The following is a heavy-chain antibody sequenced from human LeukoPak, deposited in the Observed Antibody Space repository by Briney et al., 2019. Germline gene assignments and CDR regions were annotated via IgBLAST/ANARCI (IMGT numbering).Heavy chain of an antibody. J-gene: IGHJ4*02. D-gene: IGHD3-22*01. CDR3: TRAGFYYDSSPYYRPIDY. V-gene: IGHV3-53*01. CDR1: GFTVSSNY. CDR2: IYSGGST. Sequence: GGSLRLSCAASGFTVSSNYMSWVRQAPGKGLEWVSVIYSGGSTYYADSVKGRFTISRDNAKNTLYLQMNSLRAEDTAVYYCTRAGFYYDSSPYYRPIDYWGQGSLVTVSS.